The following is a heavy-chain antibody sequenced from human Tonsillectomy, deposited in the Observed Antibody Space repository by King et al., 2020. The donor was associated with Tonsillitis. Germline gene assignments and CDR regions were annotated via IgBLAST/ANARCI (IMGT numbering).Heavy chain of an antibody. Sequence: VQLVESGGGLVQPGGSLRLSCAASGFTFSNYAMNWVRQAPGKGLEWVSAISASGSSTYDADSVKGRFTISRDNSKNTLYLQMNSLRAEDTAIYYCAKGGKLFWNAFDIWGQGTMVTVSS. CDR3: AKGGKLFWNAFDI. J-gene: IGHJ3*02. D-gene: IGHD3-3*01. CDR1: GFTFSNYA. CDR2: ISASGSST. V-gene: IGHV3-23*04.